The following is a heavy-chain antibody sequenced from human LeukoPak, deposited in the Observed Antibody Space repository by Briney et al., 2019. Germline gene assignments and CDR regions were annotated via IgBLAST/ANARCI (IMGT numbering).Heavy chain of an antibody. V-gene: IGHV3-7*01. CDR1: GFTFSSYW. J-gene: IGHJ5*02. Sequence: GGSLRLSCAASGFTFSSYWMSWVRQAPGKGLEWVANIKQDGSEKYYVDSVKGRFTISRDNAKNSLYLQMNSLRAEDTTVYYCARDPFSIAAADEGTWGQGTLVTVSS. CDR3: ARDPFSIAAADEGT. CDR2: IKQDGSEK. D-gene: IGHD6-13*01.